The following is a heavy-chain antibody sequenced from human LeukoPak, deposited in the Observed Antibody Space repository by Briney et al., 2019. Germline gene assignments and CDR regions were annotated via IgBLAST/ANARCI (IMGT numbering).Heavy chain of an antibody. CDR2: ISGTGGST. V-gene: IGHV3-23*01. D-gene: IGHD2-15*01. J-gene: IGHJ4*02. CDR1: GFTFSTYA. Sequence: GGSLRLSCAASGFTFSTYAMSWVRQAPGKGLEWVSVISGTGGSTNYADSVKGRFTISRDYSKSTLYVQMNSLRVEDTAVYYCAKKKVVLDYFDYWGQGTLVTVSS. CDR3: AKKKVVLDYFDY.